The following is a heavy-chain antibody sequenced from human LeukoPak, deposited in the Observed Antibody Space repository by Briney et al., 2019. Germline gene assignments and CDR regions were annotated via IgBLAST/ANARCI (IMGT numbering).Heavy chain of an antibody. CDR1: GYTFTSYY. J-gene: IGHJ6*03. Sequence: GASVKVSCKASGYTFTSYYMHWVRQAPGQGLEWMGIINPSGGSTSYAQKFQGRVTMTRDTSMSTVYMELSSLRSEDTAVYYCARSSRGSYYTGSNYYYYYMDVWGKGTTVTVSS. CDR2: INPSGGST. D-gene: IGHD1-26*01. V-gene: IGHV1-46*01. CDR3: ARSSRGSYYTGSNYYYYYMDV.